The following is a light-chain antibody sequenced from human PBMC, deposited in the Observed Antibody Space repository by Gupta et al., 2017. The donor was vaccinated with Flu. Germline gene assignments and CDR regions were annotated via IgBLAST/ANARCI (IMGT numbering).Light chain of an antibody. J-gene: IGKJ1*01. CDR1: QSVSSSY. Sequence: ERATLPCRASQSVSSSYLAWYQQKPGQAPRLPIYDASSRAIGIPDRFSGSGSGTDFTLTISRLEPEDFAVYYCQQYGSSPWTFGQGTKVEIK. CDR3: QQYGSSPWT. CDR2: DAS. V-gene: IGKV3-20*01.